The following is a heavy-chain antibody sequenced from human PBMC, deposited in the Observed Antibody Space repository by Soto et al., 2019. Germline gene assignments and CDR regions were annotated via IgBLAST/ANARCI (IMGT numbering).Heavy chain of an antibody. J-gene: IGHJ6*02. Sequence: QVQLQESGPGLVKPSQSVSLTCTVSGVSISSGDYYWSWIRQPPGKGLEWIGYIYYSGNTNYAPSPGSRLTISIDTSRNQFSLHLMSVTAADTAIYYCARYTNFSPYYHGVDVWGQGTTVTVSS. CDR1: GVSISSGDYY. V-gene: IGHV4-30-4*01. D-gene: IGHD2-8*01. CDR2: IYYSGNT. CDR3: ARYTNFSPYYHGVDV.